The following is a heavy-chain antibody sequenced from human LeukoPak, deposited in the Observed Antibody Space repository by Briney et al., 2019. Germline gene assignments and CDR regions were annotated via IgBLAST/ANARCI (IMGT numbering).Heavy chain of an antibody. V-gene: IGHV3-20*04. CDR2: INWNGGST. D-gene: IGHD3-16*01. J-gene: IGHJ3*02. CDR1: GFIFSRYG. Sequence: LTGGSLRLSCAASGFIFSRYGMSWVRQAPGKGLEWVSGINWNGGSTGYADSVKGRFTISRDNAKNSLYLQMNSLRAEDTALYYCARLLGYDNPDDAFDIWGQGTMVTVSS. CDR3: ARLLGYDNPDDAFDI.